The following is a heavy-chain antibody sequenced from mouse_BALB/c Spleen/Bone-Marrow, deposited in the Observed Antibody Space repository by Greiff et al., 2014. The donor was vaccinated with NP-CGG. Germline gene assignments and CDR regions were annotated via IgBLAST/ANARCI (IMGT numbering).Heavy chain of an antibody. CDR1: GFTFSTYG. V-gene: IGHV5-6*01. J-gene: IGHJ4*01. CDR3: ARRGRCDERTDMAY. Sequence: EVQLVESGGDLVKPGGSLKLSCAASGFTFSTYGMSWVRQTPDKRLEWVGTINSGGSYTYYPDSVMGRFTISRDNAKNTLALQMPSLKSEDTPMYYCARRGRCDERTDMAYWGHGTSVTVS. CDR2: INSGGSYT.